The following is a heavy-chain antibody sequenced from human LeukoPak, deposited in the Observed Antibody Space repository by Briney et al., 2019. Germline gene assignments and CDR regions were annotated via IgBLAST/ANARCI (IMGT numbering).Heavy chain of an antibody. CDR1: GGSISSGGYY. J-gene: IGHJ4*02. CDR3: ARVPDSYSYGYASYYFDY. Sequence: PSETLSLTCTVSGGSISSGGYYWSWIRQHPGKGLEWIGCIYYSGSTYYNPSLKSRVTISVDTSKNQFSLKLSSVTAADTAVYYCARVPDSYSYGYASYYFDYWGQGTLVTVSS. D-gene: IGHD5-18*01. V-gene: IGHV4-31*03. CDR2: IYYSGST.